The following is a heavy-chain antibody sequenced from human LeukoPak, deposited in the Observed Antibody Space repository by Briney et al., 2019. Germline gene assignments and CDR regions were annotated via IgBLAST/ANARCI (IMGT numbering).Heavy chain of an antibody. CDR2: NYSGRST. V-gene: IGHV3-66*01. CDR3: ARAETAMVFYFDY. Sequence: PGGALRLSCAASGFTVSSNYMSWVRQAPGKGLEWVSVNYSGRSTYYADSGQGRFTISRDNPKNKLYLQMNSLRAEDTAVYYCARAETAMVFYFDYWGQGTLVTVSS. CDR1: GFTVSSNY. J-gene: IGHJ4*02. D-gene: IGHD5-18*01.